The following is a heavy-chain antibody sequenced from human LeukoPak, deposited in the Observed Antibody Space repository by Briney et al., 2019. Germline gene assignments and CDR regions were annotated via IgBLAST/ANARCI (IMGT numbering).Heavy chain of an antibody. CDR1: GGSFSGYY. Sequence: SETLSLTCAVYGGSFSGYYWSWIRQPPGKGLEWIGEINHSGSTNYNPSLKSRVTISGDTSKNQFSLRLGSVTAADTAVYYCARDLDAFDIWGQGTMVTVSS. CDR3: ARDLDAFDI. CDR2: INHSGST. J-gene: IGHJ3*02. V-gene: IGHV4-34*01.